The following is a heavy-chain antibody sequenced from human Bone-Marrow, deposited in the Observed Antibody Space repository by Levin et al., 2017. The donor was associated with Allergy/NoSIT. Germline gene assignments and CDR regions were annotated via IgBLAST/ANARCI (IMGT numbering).Heavy chain of an antibody. CDR3: VKSRRLALRFDAFDI. CDR2: IYPIDSDT. CDR1: GYTFSSYW. J-gene: IGHJ3*02. D-gene: IGHD3-16*01. V-gene: IGHV5-51*01. Sequence: GESLKISCKGSGYTFSSYWIGWVRQMPGKGLEWMGIIYPIDSDTRYSPSFQGQVSISADKSISTAYLQWSSLKASDTAMYYCVKSRRLALRFDAFDIWGQGTKVTVSS.